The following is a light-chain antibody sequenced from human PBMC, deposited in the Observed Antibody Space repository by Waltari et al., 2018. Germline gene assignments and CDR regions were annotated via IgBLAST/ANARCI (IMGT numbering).Light chain of an antibody. V-gene: IGLV2-23*01. CDR3: CSYAGSYVV. Sequence: QSALTQPASVSGSPGQSITISCTGTSSDVGSYNLVSWYQQHPGKVPKLMIYEGRKRPSGVSNRFSGSKSGNTASLTISGLQAEDEADYYCCSYAGSYVVFGGGTKLTVL. CDR1: SSDVGSYNL. CDR2: EGR. J-gene: IGLJ2*01.